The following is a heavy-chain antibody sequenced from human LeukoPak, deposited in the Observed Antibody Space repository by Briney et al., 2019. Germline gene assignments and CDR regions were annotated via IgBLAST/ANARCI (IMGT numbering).Heavy chain of an antibody. V-gene: IGHV4-34*01. CDR2: INHSGST. Sequence: SETLSLTCAVYGGSFSGYYWSWIRQPPGKGLEWMGEINHSGSTNYDTSLTSRVTISVDTSKNQFSLKLSSVTAADTAVYYCARSRRDSSSWYSTYYYYGMDVWGQGTTVTVSS. CDR1: GGSFSGYY. D-gene: IGHD6-13*01. J-gene: IGHJ6*02. CDR3: ARSRRDSSSWYSTYYYYGMDV.